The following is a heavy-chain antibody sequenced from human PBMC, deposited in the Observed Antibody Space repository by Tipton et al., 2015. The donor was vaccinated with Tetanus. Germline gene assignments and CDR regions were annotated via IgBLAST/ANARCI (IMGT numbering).Heavy chain of an antibody. Sequence: SLRLSCAASGFTFRSYGMHWVRQAPGKGLEWVALIWYDGSNKNYADSVKGRFTISRDKSKNTLYLQMNSLSAEDTAVYYCARDIAIVRARDWYFDVWGRGTLVTVSS. CDR2: IWYDGSNK. J-gene: IGHJ2*01. CDR1: GFTFRSYG. CDR3: ARDIAIVRARDWYFDV. D-gene: IGHD2/OR15-2a*01. V-gene: IGHV3-33*01.